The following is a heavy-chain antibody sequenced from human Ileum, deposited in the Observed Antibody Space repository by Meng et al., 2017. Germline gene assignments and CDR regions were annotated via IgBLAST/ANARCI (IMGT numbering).Heavy chain of an antibody. J-gene: IGHJ4*02. CDR3: ARARSTTLYAD. Sequence: GSLRLSCTVSGGSISSSSYYWGWIRQPPGKGLEWIGSIYYSGSTYYNPSLKSRVTISVDTSKNQFSLKLSFVTAADTAVYYCARARSTTLYADWGQGTLVTVSS. V-gene: IGHV4-39*07. CDR1: GGSISSSSYY. CDR2: IYYSGST. D-gene: IGHD2/OR15-2a*01.